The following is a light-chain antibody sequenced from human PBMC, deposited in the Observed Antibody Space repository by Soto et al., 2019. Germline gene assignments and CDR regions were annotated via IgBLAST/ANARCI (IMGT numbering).Light chain of an antibody. Sequence: EIVMTQSPTTLWVSPGHIPTLSYRASQSVTSNLAWYKQTPGQAPRFFIYGASSRATGSPDRFSGSGSGTDVTLTICRLEPEDFEVYYCQQYGSSRWAFGQGTQVDIK. V-gene: IGKV3-20*01. CDR2: GAS. CDR3: QQYGSSRWA. CDR1: QSVTSN. J-gene: IGKJ1*01.